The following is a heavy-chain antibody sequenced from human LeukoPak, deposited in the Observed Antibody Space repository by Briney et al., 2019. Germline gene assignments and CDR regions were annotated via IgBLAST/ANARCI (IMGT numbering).Heavy chain of an antibody. CDR2: LYTGNRT. D-gene: IGHD2-21*01. J-gene: IGHJ6*02. CDR1: GFTVSVNY. CDR3: VRDFSGDFATRVV. Sequence: GGSLRLSCAASGFTVSVNYMGWVRQAPGKGLEWVSVLYTGNRTYYGDSVKGRFTISRDNSKNTLFLEMNILRAEDTAVYYCVRDFSGDFATRVVWGQGTTVTVSS. V-gene: IGHV3-66*01.